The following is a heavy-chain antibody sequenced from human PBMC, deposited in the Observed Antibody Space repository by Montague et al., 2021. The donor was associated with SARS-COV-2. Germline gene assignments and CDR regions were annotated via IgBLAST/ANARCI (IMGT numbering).Heavy chain of an antibody. CDR3: ASEQYCSGGSCFYDAFDI. CDR2: ISSSGSTI. D-gene: IGHD2-15*01. Sequence: SLRLSCAASGFTFSSYEMNWVRQAPGKGLEWVSYISSSGSTIYCADSVKGRFTISRDNAKNSLYLQMNSLRAEDTAVYYCASEQYCSGGSCFYDAFDIWGQGTMVTVSS. J-gene: IGHJ3*02. V-gene: IGHV3-48*03. CDR1: GFTFSSYE.